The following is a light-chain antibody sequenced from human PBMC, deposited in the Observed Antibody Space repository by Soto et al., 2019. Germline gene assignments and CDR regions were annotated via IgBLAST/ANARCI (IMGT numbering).Light chain of an antibody. Sequence: QSALTQPPSASGSPGQSVTISCTGTSSAVGADNYVSWYQQYPGKAPKLMIYDVNKRPSGVPDRFSGSKSGKTASLTVSGLQPEDEADYHCTSYAGSTIWVFGGGTKLTVL. CDR2: DVN. CDR1: SSAVGADNY. CDR3: TSYAGSTIWV. V-gene: IGLV2-8*01. J-gene: IGLJ3*02.